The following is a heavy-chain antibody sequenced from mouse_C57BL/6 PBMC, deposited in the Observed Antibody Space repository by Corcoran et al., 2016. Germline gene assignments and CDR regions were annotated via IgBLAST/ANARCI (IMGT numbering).Heavy chain of an antibody. CDR1: GYTFTDYY. Sequence: EVQLQQSGPELVKPGASVKISCKASGYTFTDYYMNWVKQSHGKSLEWIGDINPNNGGTSYNQKFKGKATLTVDKSSSTAYMELRSLTSEDSAVYYCARLNSNYEGFYWGQGTTLTLSS. J-gene: IGHJ2*01. D-gene: IGHD2-5*01. V-gene: IGHV1-26*01. CDR3: ARLNSNYEGFY. CDR2: INPNNGGT.